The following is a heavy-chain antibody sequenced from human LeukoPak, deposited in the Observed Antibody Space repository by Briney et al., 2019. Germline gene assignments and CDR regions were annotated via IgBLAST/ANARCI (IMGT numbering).Heavy chain of an antibody. D-gene: IGHD6-13*01. J-gene: IGHJ4*02. CDR1: GGSFSGYC. V-gene: IGHV4-34*01. CDR2: INHSGST. Sequence: PSETLSLTCAVYGGSFSGYCWSWIRQPPGKGLEWIGEINHSGSTNYNPSLKSRVTISVDTSKNQFSLKLSSVTAADTAVYYCARGPLGSGSSFDLDYWGQGTLVTVSS. CDR3: ARGPLGSGSSFDLDY.